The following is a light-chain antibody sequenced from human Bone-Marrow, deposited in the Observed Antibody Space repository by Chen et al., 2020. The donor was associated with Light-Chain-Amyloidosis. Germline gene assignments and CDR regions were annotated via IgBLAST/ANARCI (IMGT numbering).Light chain of an antibody. Sequence: SYVLTQPSSVSVAPGQTATIACGGNNIGSTSVHWYQQTPGQAPLLVVHEDSDRPSGIPERLAGTNSGNTATLTISRVEAGDEADYYCQVWDRSSERPVFGGGTKLTVL. CDR3: QVWDRSSERPV. CDR1: NIGSTS. J-gene: IGLJ3*02. V-gene: IGLV3-21*02. CDR2: EDS.